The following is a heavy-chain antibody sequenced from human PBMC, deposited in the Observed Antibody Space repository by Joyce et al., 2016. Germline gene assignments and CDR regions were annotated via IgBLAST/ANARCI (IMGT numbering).Heavy chain of an antibody. CDR2: IYTSGST. CDR1: GGSSSSYY. D-gene: IGHD2-8*02. J-gene: IGHJ6*02. V-gene: IGHV4-4*07. Sequence: QVQLQESGPGMVKPSETLSLTCPVAGGSSSSYYWSWIRQPAGKGLEWIGRIYTSGSTNYNPSLKSRVTMSVDTSKNQFSLKLSSVTAADTAVYYCARDGGVPLYYYYGMDVWGQGTTVTVSS. CDR3: ARDGGVPLYYYYGMDV.